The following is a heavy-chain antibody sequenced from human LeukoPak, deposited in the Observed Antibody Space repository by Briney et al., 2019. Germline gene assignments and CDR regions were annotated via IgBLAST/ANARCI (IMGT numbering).Heavy chain of an antibody. CDR2: MNQDGSEK. J-gene: IGHJ4*02. CDR3: ARGGELLRPADY. Sequence: GGSLRLSCAASGFTFSSYWMSWVRQAPGKGLEWVANMNQDGSEKYYVDSVKGRFTISRDNAKNSLYLQMNNLRAEDTAVYYCARGGELLRPADYWGQGTLVTVSS. V-gene: IGHV3-7*01. CDR1: GFTFSSYW. D-gene: IGHD1-26*01.